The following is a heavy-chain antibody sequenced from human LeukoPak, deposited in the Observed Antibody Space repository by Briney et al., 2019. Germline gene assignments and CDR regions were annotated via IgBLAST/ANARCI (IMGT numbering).Heavy chain of an antibody. CDR2: IRYDGSNK. CDR1: GFTFSSYG. Sequence: GGSLRLSCAASGFTFSSYGMHWVRQAPGKGLEWVAFIRYDGSNKYYADSVKGRFTISRDNSKNTLYLQMNSLRAEDTVVYYCAKETAGYSYGYSSWGQGTLVTVSS. CDR3: AKETAGYSYGYSS. V-gene: IGHV3-30*02. D-gene: IGHD5-18*01. J-gene: IGHJ4*02.